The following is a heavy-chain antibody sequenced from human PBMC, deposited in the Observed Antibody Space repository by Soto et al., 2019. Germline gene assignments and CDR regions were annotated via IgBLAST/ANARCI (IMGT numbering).Heavy chain of an antibody. Sequence: SVKVSCKASGGTFSSYAISWVRQAPGQGLEWMGGIIPIFGTANYAQKFQGRVTITADESTSTAYMELSSLRSEDTAVYYCARKPMIGSRYYGQGHAFDIWGQGTMVTV. J-gene: IGHJ3*02. CDR1: GGTFSSYA. D-gene: IGHD3-22*01. V-gene: IGHV1-69*13. CDR3: ARKPMIGSRYYGQGHAFDI. CDR2: IIPIFGTA.